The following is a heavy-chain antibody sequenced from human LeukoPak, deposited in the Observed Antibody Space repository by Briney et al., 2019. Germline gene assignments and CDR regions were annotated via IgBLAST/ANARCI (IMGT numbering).Heavy chain of an antibody. J-gene: IGHJ3*02. CDR2: INHSGST. Sequence: SETLSLTCAVYGGSFSGYYWSWIRQPPGKGLEWIGEINHSGSTNYNPSLKSRVTISVDTSKNQFSLKLSSVTAADTAVYYCARDLSQHRYYDFWSGYYFHAFDIWGQGTMVTVSS. D-gene: IGHD3-3*01. V-gene: IGHV4-34*01. CDR1: GGSFSGYY. CDR3: ARDLSQHRYYDFWSGYYFHAFDI.